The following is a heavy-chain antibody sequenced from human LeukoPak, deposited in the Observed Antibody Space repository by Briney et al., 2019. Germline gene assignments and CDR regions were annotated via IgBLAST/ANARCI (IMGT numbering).Heavy chain of an antibody. D-gene: IGHD2-8*01. CDR3: TRLYAKPFDY. CDR2: IRSKANSYAT. V-gene: IGHV3-73*01. CDR1: GFTFSGSA. J-gene: IGHJ4*02. Sequence: GGSLRLSCAASGFTFSGSAMHWVRQASGKGLEWVGRIRSKANSYATAYAASVKGRFTISRDDSKSTAYLQMNSLKTEDTAVYYCTRLYAKPFDYWGQGTLVTVSS.